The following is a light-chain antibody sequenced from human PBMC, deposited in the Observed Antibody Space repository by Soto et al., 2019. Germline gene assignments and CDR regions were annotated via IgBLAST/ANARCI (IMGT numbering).Light chain of an antibody. CDR2: EVS. J-gene: IGLJ2*01. Sequence: QSALTQPASVSGSPGQSITISCTGTTSDVGGYKYVSWYQQHPGKTPKLLIYEVSNRPSGVSSRFSGSKSGNTASLTISGLQAEDEADYYCTSYTSSATGVFGGGTQLTVL. CDR1: TSDVGGYKY. CDR3: TSYTSSATGV. V-gene: IGLV2-14*01.